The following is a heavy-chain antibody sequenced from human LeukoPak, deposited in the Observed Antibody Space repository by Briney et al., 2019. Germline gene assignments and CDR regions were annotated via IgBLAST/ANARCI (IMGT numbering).Heavy chain of an antibody. D-gene: IGHD1-26*01. CDR2: LYSDDSA. CDR3: ARDPWQGSTTLH. J-gene: IGHJ4*02. CDR1: GFSISSGY. Sequence: GGSLKLSCVASGFSISSGYMTWARQAPGKALEWVSLLYSDDSAYYPDSVKGRFTISRDNSKSTLHLQMDTLRTEDTAMYYCARDPWQGSTTLHWGQGIMVTVSS. V-gene: IGHV3-66*02.